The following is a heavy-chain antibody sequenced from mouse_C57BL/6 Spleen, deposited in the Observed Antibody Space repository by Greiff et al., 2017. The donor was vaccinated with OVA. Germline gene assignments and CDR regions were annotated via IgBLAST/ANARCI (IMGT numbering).Heavy chain of an antibody. V-gene: IGHV1-69*01. J-gene: IGHJ2*01. CDR3: ARPRAYYFDY. Sequence: QVQLQQPGAELVMPGASVKLSCKASGYTFTSYWMHWVKQRPGQGLEWIGEIDPSDSYTNYNQKFKGKSTLTVDKSSSTASMQLSSLTSEDSAVYYCARPRAYYFDYWGQGTTLTVSS. CDR2: IDPSDSYT. CDR1: GYTFTSYW.